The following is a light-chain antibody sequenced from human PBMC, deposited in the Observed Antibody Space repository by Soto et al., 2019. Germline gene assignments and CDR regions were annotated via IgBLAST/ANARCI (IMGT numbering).Light chain of an antibody. Sequence: DIQMTQSPSTLSASVGDRITITCRASQSVSRRLAWYQQKPGKAPKLLIYDASSLESGVPSRFSGRGSGTEFTLTISRLQPDDCATYYCHTYNSYSLHTFGQGTKVDIK. CDR3: HTYNSYSLHT. CDR2: DAS. V-gene: IGKV1-5*01. CDR1: QSVSRR. J-gene: IGKJ2*01.